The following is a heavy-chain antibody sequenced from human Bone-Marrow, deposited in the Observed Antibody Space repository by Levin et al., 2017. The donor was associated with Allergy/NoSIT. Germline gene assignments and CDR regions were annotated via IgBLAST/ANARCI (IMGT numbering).Heavy chain of an antibody. CDR2: INHSGST. V-gene: IGHV4-34*01. J-gene: IGHJ4*02. CDR3: ARDLIGAKGYSSS. Sequence: SQTLSLTCAVYGGSFRGYYWSWIRQPPGKGLEWIGEINHSGSTNYNPSLKSRVTISVDTSKNQFSLKLSSVTAADTAVYYCARDLIGAKGYSSSWGQGTLVTVSS. CDR1: GGSFRGYY. D-gene: IGHD6-13*01.